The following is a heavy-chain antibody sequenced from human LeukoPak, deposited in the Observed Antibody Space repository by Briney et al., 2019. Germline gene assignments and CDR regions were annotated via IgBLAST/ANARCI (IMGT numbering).Heavy chain of an antibody. CDR1: GGSISSGGYY. J-gene: IGHJ4*02. Sequence: SETLSLTCTVSGGSISSGGYYWSWIRQHPGKGLEGIGYIYYSGNTYYNPSLKSRVTISVDTSKNQFSLKLTSVTAADTAVYYCARVLGGARSSGYSILHFDYWGQGTLVTVSS. CDR2: IYYSGNT. CDR3: ARVLGGARSSGYSILHFDY. D-gene: IGHD3-22*01. V-gene: IGHV4-31*03.